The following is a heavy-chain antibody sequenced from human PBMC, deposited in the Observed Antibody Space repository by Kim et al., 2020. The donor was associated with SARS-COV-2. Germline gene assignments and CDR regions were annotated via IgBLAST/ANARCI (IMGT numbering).Heavy chain of an antibody. CDR3: ARDPRDYGYALDY. D-gene: IGHD5-12*01. Sequence: YNPSLKSRVTISMDSSKNQFSLRRSSVTAADTAVYYCARDPRDYGYALDYWGRGALVTVSS. J-gene: IGHJ4*02. V-gene: IGHV4-59*01.